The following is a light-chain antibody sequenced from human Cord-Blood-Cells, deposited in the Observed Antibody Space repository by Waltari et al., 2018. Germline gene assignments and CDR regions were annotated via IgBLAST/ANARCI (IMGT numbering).Light chain of an antibody. CDR3: QQSYSTPLYS. CDR1: QIISNY. J-gene: IGKJ2*03. Sequence: DIPMTQSPSSLSASVGARVTITCRASQIISNYLNWYQQKPGKAPKLLIYAASSLQSGVPSRFSGSGSGIDFTLTISSLQPEDFATYYCQQSYSTPLYSFGQGTKLEIK. V-gene: IGKV1-39*01. CDR2: AAS.